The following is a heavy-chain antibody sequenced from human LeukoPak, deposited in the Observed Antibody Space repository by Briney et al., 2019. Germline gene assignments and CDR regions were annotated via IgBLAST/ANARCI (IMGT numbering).Heavy chain of an antibody. CDR2: IHYSENT. Sequence: SETLSLTCTVSGGSISTSSYYWGWIRQPPGKGLEWIGSIHYSENTYYNPSLKSRVTISVDTSKNQFSLKLSSVTAADTAVYYCARDIISSWYDYWGQGTLVTVSS. CDR3: ARDIISSWYDY. D-gene: IGHD6-13*01. J-gene: IGHJ4*02. V-gene: IGHV4-39*07. CDR1: GGSISTSSYY.